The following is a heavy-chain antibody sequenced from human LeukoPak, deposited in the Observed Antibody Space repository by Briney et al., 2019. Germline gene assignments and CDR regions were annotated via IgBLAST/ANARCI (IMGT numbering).Heavy chain of an antibody. J-gene: IGHJ4*02. CDR1: GFTFSSYW. Sequence: GGSLRLSCAASGFTFSSYWMHWVRQAPGKGLVWVSCINTDGSRTNYADSVKGRFTISRDNSKNTLYLQMNSLRAEDTAVYYCAKDFEMQLWLSGSGYWGQGTLVTVSS. CDR2: INTDGSRT. D-gene: IGHD5-18*01. V-gene: IGHV3-74*01. CDR3: AKDFEMQLWLSGSGY.